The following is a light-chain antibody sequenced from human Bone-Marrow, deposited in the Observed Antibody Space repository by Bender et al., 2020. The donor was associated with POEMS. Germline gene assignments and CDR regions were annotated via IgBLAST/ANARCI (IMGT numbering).Light chain of an antibody. V-gene: IGLV2-11*01. Sequence: QSALTQPPSASGSPGQSVTVSCTGTSSDVGGYGYVSWYQHHPGKAPKLVIYDVSKRPSGIPDRFSGSKSGNTATLTISGLQAEDEAAYFCCSYAGTYTWVFGGGTDLTVL. CDR1: SSDVGGYGY. J-gene: IGLJ3*02. CDR2: DVS. CDR3: CSYAGTYTWV.